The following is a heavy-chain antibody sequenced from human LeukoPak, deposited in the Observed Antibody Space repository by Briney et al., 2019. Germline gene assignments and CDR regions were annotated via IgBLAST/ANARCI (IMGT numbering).Heavy chain of an antibody. Sequence: PGGSLRLSCAASGFTVSSNYMSWVRQAPGKGLEWVSVIYSGGSTYYADCVKGRFTISRDNSKNTLYLQMNSLRAEDTAVYYCARGEQWLPNWFDPWGQGTLVTVSS. CDR1: GFTVSSNY. CDR3: ARGEQWLPNWFDP. D-gene: IGHD6-19*01. CDR2: IYSGGST. V-gene: IGHV3-66*01. J-gene: IGHJ5*02.